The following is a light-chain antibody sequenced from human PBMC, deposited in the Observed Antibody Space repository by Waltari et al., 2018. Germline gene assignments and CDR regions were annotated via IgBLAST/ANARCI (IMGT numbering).Light chain of an antibody. Sequence: SYELTQPPSVSVSPGQTARITCSGDELPNQYAYWYQQKPGQAPVVIIYKDIERPSGITERFSGSSSGTIVTLTISGVQAEDEAEYYCQSSDSSSTYVVFGGGTKLTVL. J-gene: IGLJ2*01. CDR3: QSSDSSSTYVV. V-gene: IGLV3-25*03. CDR1: ELPNQY. CDR2: KDI.